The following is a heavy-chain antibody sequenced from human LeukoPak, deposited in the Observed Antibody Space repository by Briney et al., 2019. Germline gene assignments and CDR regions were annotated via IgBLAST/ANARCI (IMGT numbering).Heavy chain of an antibody. J-gene: IGHJ4*02. Sequence: SETLSLTCAVYGGSFSGYYWSWIRQPPGKGLEWIGEINHSGSTNYNPSLKSRVTISVDTSKNQFSLKLSSVTAADTAVYYCASGRGFGELSSPPFDYWGQGTLVTVSS. CDR3: ASGRGFGELSSPPFDY. CDR1: GGSFSGYY. CDR2: INHSGST. V-gene: IGHV4-34*01. D-gene: IGHD3-10*01.